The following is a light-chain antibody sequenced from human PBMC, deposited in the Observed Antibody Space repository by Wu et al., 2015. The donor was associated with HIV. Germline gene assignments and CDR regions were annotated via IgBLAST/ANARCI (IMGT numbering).Light chain of an antibody. V-gene: IGKV1-33*01. Sequence: DIQMTQSPSSLSASMGDRVTITCRASQDINNYLNWYQQKPGKAPKLLIYEASTLETGVPSRFSGSGSGTRFTFTISSLQPEDIATYYCQQNDNLPITFGQGTRLQIK. CDR1: QDINNY. CDR3: QQNDNLPIT. CDR2: EAS. J-gene: IGKJ5*01.